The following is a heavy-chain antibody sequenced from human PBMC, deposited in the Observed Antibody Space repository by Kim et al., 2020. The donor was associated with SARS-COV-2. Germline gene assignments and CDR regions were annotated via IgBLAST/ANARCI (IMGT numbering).Heavy chain of an antibody. CDR3: ARDQAVAGSGDY. D-gene: IGHD6-19*01. Sequence: KCYADSGKGRITNPRDNSKNTLYLQMNSRRAEDTAVYYCARDQAVAGSGDYWGQGTLVTVSS. J-gene: IGHJ4*02. CDR2: K. V-gene: IGHV3-33*01.